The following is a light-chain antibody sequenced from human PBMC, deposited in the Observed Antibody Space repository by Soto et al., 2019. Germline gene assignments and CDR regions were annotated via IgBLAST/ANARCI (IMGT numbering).Light chain of an antibody. V-gene: IGKV1-39*01. J-gene: IGKJ2*02. CDR3: QQTHRT. CDR1: QPIGTY. Sequence: DIQMTQSPSSLSASVGDRVTITCRASQPIGTYLDWYQQKPGNAPKLLIYDASSLQSGVPSRFSGSGSGTDFTLTISSLQPEDFATYYCQQTHRTFGQGTKLEIK. CDR2: DAS.